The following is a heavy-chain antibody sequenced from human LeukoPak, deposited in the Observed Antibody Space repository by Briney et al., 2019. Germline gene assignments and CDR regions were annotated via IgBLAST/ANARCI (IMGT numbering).Heavy chain of an antibody. J-gene: IGHJ4*02. CDR1: GGSFSGYS. CDR3: ARGGFTTFRYYYDSSGGNFDY. Sequence: PAETLSLTCAAYGGSFSGYSWSWVRQPPGKGLEWIGEINHSGSTNYNPSLKSRVTISVDTSKNQFTLKLSSVTAADTAVYYCARGGFTTFRYYYDSSGGNFDYWGQGTLVTVSS. CDR2: INHSGST. V-gene: IGHV4-34*01. D-gene: IGHD3-22*01.